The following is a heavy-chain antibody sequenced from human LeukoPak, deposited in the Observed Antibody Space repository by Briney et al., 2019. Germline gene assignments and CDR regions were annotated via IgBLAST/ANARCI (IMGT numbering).Heavy chain of an antibody. J-gene: IGHJ5*01. V-gene: IGHV3-48*01. Sequence: GGSLRLSCAASGFTFSSYSMNWVRQAPGKGLEWVSYISSSSSTIYYADSVKGRFTISRDNVDNVVYLQMNSLGAEDTAVYYCARVAVSGPTGWFDSWGQGTLVIVSS. CDR3: ARVAVSGPTGWFDS. CDR1: GFTFSSYS. CDR2: ISSSSSTI. D-gene: IGHD2-8*02.